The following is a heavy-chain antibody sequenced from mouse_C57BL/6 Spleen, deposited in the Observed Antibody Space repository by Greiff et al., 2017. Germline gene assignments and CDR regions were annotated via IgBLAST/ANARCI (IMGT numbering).Heavy chain of an antibody. J-gene: IGHJ2*01. D-gene: IGHD1-1*01. Sequence: QVQLQQPGAELVRPGSSVKLSCKASGYTFTSYWMHWVKQRPIQGLEWIGNIDPSDSETHYNQKFKDKATLTVDKSSSTAYMQLSSLTSEDSAVYYCARYYYDGDFDYWGQGTTLTVSS. CDR1: GYTFTSYW. V-gene: IGHV1-52*01. CDR2: IDPSDSET. CDR3: ARYYYDGDFDY.